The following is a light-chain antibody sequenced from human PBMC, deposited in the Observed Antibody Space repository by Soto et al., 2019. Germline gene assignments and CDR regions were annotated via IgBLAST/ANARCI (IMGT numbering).Light chain of an antibody. CDR1: QSISTW. V-gene: IGKV1-5*03. J-gene: IGKJ1*01. CDR2: KAS. CDR3: QQYNSYSPT. Sequence: DIQMTQSPSTLSASVGDRVTITCRASQSISTWLAWYQQEPGKAPKXLIHKASSLQSGVPSRFSGSGSGTDFTLTISSLHPDDCATYYCQQYNSYSPTFGQGTKVDIK.